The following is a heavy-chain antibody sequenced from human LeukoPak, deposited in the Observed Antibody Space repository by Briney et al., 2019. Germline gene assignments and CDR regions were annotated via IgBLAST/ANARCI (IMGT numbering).Heavy chain of an antibody. V-gene: IGHV3-13*04. J-gene: IGHJ6*02. Sequence: QPGGSLRLSCAASGFTFSSYDMHWVRQTPGNGLEWVSAIGSGGDTYYPGSVKGRFTISREDAKNSVYLEMDSLRAGDTAVYYCARGHCSSATRCPTGHDYYYYGMDVWGQGTTVTVSS. CDR1: GFTFSSYD. D-gene: IGHD2-2*01. CDR2: IGSGGDT. CDR3: ARGHCSSATRCPTGHDYYYYGMDV.